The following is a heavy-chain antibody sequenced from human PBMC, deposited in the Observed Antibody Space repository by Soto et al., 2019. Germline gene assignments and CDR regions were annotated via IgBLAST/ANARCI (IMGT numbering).Heavy chain of an antibody. CDR3: ARVTDDPYNWFDP. V-gene: IGHV1-69*13. Sequence: ASVKVSCKASGGTFSSYAISWVRQAPGQGLEWMGGIIPIFGTANYAQKFQGRVTITADESTSTAYMELSSLRSEDTAVYYCARVTDDPYNWFDPWGQGTLVTVSS. J-gene: IGHJ5*02. CDR2: IIPIFGTA. D-gene: IGHD1-1*01. CDR1: GGTFSSYA.